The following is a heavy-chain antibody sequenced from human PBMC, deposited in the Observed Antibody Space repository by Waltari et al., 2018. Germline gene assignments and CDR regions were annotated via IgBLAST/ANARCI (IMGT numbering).Heavy chain of an antibody. CDR3: AKMGGSSWYYYYYGMDV. J-gene: IGHJ6*02. D-gene: IGHD6-13*01. Sequence: EVQLLESGGGLVQPGGSLRLSCAASGFTFSSYAMSWVRQAPGKGLEGVSAISGSGVSTYYADSVKGRFTLSRDNSKNTLYLQMNSLRAEDTAVYYCAKMGGSSWYYYYYGMDVWGQGTTVTVSS. CDR1: GFTFSSYA. V-gene: IGHV3-23*01. CDR2: ISGSGVST.